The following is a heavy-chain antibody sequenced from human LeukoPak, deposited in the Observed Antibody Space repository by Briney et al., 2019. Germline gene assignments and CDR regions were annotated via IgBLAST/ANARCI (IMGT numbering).Heavy chain of an antibody. CDR2: IYYSGST. D-gene: IGHD6-6*01. J-gene: IGHJ3*02. CDR1: GGSISSGDYY. V-gene: IGHV4-30-4*08. Sequence: SETLSLTCTVSGGSISSGDYYWSWIRQPPGKGLEWIGYIYYSGSTYYNPSLKSRVTISVDTSKNQFSLKLSSVTAADTAVYYCASSSSSAFDIWGQGTMVTVPS. CDR3: ASSSSSAFDI.